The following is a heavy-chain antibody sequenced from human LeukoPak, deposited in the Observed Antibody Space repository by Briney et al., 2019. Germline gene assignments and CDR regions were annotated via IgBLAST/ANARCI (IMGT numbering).Heavy chain of an antibody. CDR3: ARAFGNDWRLDY. V-gene: IGHV3-53*01. CDR2: IYSGGST. CDR1: GITVSSSY. D-gene: IGHD1-1*01. J-gene: IGHJ4*02. Sequence: GGSLRLSCAASGITVSSSYLSWVRQAPGKGLEWVSLIYSGGSTYYADSVKGRFTVSRDNSKNTLYLQMDSLRAEDTAVYYCARAFGNDWRLDYWGQGTLVTVSS.